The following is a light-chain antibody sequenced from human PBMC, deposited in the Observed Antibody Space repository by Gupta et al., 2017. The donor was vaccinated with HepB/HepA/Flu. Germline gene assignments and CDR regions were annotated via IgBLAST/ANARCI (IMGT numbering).Light chain of an antibody. CDR1: SSNIGSNY. Sequence: GTPGQRVTISCSGSSSNIGSNYVYWYQQLPGTAPKLLIYRNNQRPSGVPDRFSGSKSGTSASLAISGLRSEDEADYYCAAWDDSLSGWVFGGGTKLTVL. CDR2: RNN. V-gene: IGLV1-47*01. CDR3: AAWDDSLSGWV. J-gene: IGLJ3*02.